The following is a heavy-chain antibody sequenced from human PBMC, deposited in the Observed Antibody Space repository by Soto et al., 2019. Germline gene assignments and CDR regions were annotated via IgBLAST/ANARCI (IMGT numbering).Heavy chain of an antibody. CDR2: IIPIFGTA. CDR3: ARGGVTVVTPGLFNPLDY. Sequence: QVQLVQSGAEVKKPGSSVKVSCKASGGTFSSYAISWVRQAPGQGLEWMGGIIPIFGTANYAQKFQGSVTITADESTSTAYMELSSLRSEDTAVYYCARGGVTVVTPGLFNPLDYWGQGTLVTVSS. V-gene: IGHV1-69*12. J-gene: IGHJ4*02. CDR1: GGTFSSYA. D-gene: IGHD2-21*02.